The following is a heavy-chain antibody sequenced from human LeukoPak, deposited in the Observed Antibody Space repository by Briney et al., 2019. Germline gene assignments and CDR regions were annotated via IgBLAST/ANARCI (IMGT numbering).Heavy chain of an antibody. CDR1: GFTFSDSA. V-gene: IGHV3-73*01. CDR3: TGQAYYYDTSGFNFDY. J-gene: IGHJ4*01. D-gene: IGHD3-22*01. Sequence: GGSLRLSCAASGFTFSDSAIHWVRQASGKGLEWLGRIRSKANTYATSYAVSVKGRFTISRDDSKNTAYLQMNSLKTEDTAVYYCTGQAYYYDTSGFNFDYWGQGILVAVSS. CDR2: IRSKANTYAT.